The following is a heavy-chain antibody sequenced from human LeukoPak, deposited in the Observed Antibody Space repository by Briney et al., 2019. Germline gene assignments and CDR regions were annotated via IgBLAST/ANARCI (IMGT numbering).Heavy chain of an antibody. V-gene: IGHV1-2*02. J-gene: IGHJ3*02. CDR1: GYTFTGYY. CDR2: INPNSGGT. D-gene: IGHD7-27*01. Sequence: ASVKVSCKASGYTFTGYYMHWVRQAPGQGLEWMGWINPNSGGTNYAQRFQGRVTMTRDTSISTAYMELSSLRSDDTAVYYCARLNWEWRSYDTWGQGTMVTVSS. CDR3: ARLNWEWRSYDT.